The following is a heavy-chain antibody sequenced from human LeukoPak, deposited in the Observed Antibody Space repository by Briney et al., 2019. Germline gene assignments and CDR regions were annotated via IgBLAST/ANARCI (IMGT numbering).Heavy chain of an antibody. V-gene: IGHV7-4-1*02. D-gene: IGHD4-17*01. CDR3: ARGHGDYRRNFDY. CDR1: GYTFTNYT. CDR2: IDTNTGNP. Sequence: ASVKVSCKASGYTFTNYTINWVRLAPGQELEWMGWIDTNTGNPTYAQGFTGRFVFSLDTSVSTTYLQISSLKAEDTAVYYCARGHGDYRRNFDYWGQGTLVTVSS. J-gene: IGHJ4*02.